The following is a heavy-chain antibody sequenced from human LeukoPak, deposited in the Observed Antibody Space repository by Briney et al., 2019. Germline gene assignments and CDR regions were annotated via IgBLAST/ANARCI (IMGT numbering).Heavy chain of an antibody. Sequence: ASVKVSCKASGYTFTGYYIHWVRQAPGQGLEWMGWINPNSGGTNYAQKFQGRVTMTRDTSISTAYMELSRLRSDDTAVYYCARDRVVLWFGELFDAFDIWGQGTMVTVSS. J-gene: IGHJ3*02. CDR3: ARDRVVLWFGELFDAFDI. CDR2: INPNSGGT. V-gene: IGHV1-2*02. CDR1: GYTFTGYY. D-gene: IGHD3-10*01.